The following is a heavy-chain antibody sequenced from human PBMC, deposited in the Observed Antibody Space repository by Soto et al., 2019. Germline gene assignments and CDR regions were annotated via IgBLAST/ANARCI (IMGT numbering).Heavy chain of an antibody. CDR1: GGTFSSYA. D-gene: IGHD2-2*01. J-gene: IGHJ4*02. CDR3: AREAYCISTSCPLDY. Sequence: ASVKVSCKASGGTFSSYAISWVRQAPGQGLEWMGGIIPIFGTANYAQKFQGRVTITADESTSTAYMELSSLRSEDTAVYYCAREAYCISTSCPLDYWGQGTLVTVSS. V-gene: IGHV1-69*13. CDR2: IIPIFGTA.